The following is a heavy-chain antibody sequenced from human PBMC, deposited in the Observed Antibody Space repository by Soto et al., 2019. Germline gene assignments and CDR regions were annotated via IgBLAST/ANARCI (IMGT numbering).Heavy chain of an antibody. CDR3: ARDRGSGLRDFDC. CDR2: IWYDGSDK. CDR1: VFTFSSYA. J-gene: IGHJ4*02. D-gene: IGHD6-19*01. Sequence: PGGSLRLSCAASVFTFSSYAMHWCRQAPGKGLEWVVVIWYDGSDKSYADSVKGRFTISRDNSKNTVYLQMNSLRAEDTAVYYCARDRGSGLRDFDCWGQGTLVTVSS. V-gene: IGHV3-33*01.